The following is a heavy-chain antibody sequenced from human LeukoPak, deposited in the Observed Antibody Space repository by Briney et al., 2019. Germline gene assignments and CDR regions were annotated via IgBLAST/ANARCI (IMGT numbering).Heavy chain of an antibody. CDR3: TTVTAGYYYYYMDV. Sequence: GGSLRLSCTASGLTFGDYALSWVRQAPGKGLEWVAFIRSEAYGGTTDHAASVQGRFTISRDDSKSMAYLQMSSLKTEDTAVYYCTTVTAGYYYYYMDVWGKGTTVTVSS. J-gene: IGHJ6*03. D-gene: IGHD2-21*02. CDR2: IRSEAYGGTT. CDR1: GLTFGDYA. V-gene: IGHV3-49*04.